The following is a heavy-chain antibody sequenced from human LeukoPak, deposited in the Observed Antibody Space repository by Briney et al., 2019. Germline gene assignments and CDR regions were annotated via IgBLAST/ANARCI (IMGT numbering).Heavy chain of an antibody. CDR1: GFTFSSYS. D-gene: IGHD3-10*01. CDR3: ARDIYGPGSYYRPPPYYYYGMDV. J-gene: IGHJ6*02. CDR2: ISSSSSYI. Sequence: GGSLRLSCAVSGFTFSSYSMNWVRQAPGKGLEWVSSISSSSSYIYYADSVKGRFTISRDNAKNSLYLQMDSLRAEDTAVYYCARDIYGPGSYYRPPPYYYYGMDVWGQGTTVTVSS. V-gene: IGHV3-21*01.